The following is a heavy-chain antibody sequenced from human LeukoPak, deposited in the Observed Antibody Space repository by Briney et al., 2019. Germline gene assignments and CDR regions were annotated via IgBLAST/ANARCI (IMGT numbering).Heavy chain of an antibody. Sequence: PGGSLRLPCAASGFTFSDYYMSWIRQAPGKGLEWVSYISSSGSATYYADSVKGRFTISRDNAKNSLYLQMNSLRGEDTAVYYCARRVSVGEPYDYWGQGTLVTVSS. CDR1: GFTFSDYY. V-gene: IGHV3-11*01. CDR3: ARRVSVGEPYDY. CDR2: ISSSGSAT. J-gene: IGHJ4*02. D-gene: IGHD3-16*01.